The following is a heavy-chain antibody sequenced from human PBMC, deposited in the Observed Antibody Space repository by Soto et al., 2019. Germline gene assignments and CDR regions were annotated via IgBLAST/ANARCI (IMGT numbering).Heavy chain of an antibody. CDR2: VYRTASP. D-gene: IGHD2-15*01. V-gene: IGHV4-38-2*01. CDR3: ARRGRLRGRYFDP. J-gene: IGHJ5*02. Sequence: PSETLSLTCHVSGYSINSDYYWAWIRQPPGKGLEWIGSVYRTASPLYNPSLKSRVSISVDMSKNQFSLNLTSVTAADTAVYYCARRGRLRGRYFDPWGQGTRVTVSS. CDR1: GYSINSDYY.